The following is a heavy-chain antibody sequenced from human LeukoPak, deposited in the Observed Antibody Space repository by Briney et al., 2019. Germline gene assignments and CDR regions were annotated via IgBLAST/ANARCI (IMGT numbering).Heavy chain of an antibody. V-gene: IGHV3-23*01. D-gene: IGHD6-13*01. CDR1: GFTFSSYA. CDR2: ISGSGGST. Sequence: GGSLRLSCAASGFTFSSYAMSWVRQAPGKGLEWVSAISGSGGSTYYADSVKGRFTISRDNSKNTLYLQMNSLRAEDTAVYYCAEHIAAAHYFGYWGQGTLVTVSS. CDR3: AEHIAAAHYFGY. J-gene: IGHJ4*02.